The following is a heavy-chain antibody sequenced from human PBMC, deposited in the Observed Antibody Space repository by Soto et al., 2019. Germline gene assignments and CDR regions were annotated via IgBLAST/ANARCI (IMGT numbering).Heavy chain of an antibody. D-gene: IGHD6-19*01. CDR3: ARAGQWLGYYFGY. CDR1: CGSISSYY. J-gene: IGHJ4*02. V-gene: IGHV4-59*01. CDR2: IYYSGST. Sequence: SETLSLTCTVSCGSISSYYWSWIRQPPGKGLEWIGYIYYSGSTNYNPSLKSRVTISVDTSKNQFSLKLSSVTAADTAVYYCARAGQWLGYYFGYWGQGTLVTVSS.